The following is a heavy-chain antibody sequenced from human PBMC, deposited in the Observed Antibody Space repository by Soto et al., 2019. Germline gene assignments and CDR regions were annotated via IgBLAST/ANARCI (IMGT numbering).Heavy chain of an antibody. CDR1: GYSITSGFY. CDR2: ISYSAKT. Sequence: PSETLSLTCGVSGYSITSGFYWGWVRQSPGKGLEWIGSISYSAKTFYNPSLASRLSIAVDTSMNQFSLRLTSVTAADTALYYCTRGAGAPWVRFDSWGQGILVTVSS. D-gene: IGHD3-22*01. J-gene: IGHJ4*02. CDR3: TRGAGAPWVRFDS. V-gene: IGHV4-38-2*01.